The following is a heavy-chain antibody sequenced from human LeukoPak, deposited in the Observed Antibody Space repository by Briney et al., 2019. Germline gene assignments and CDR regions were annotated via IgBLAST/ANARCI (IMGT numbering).Heavy chain of an antibody. CDR1: GSTVSSNY. J-gene: IGHJ4*02. CDR3: ARVSSWYYYDSSGEGDY. Sequence: PGGSLRLSCAASGSTVSSNYMSWVRQAPGKGLEWVSVIYSGGSTYYADSVKGRFTISRDNSKNTLYLQMNSLRAEDTAVYYCARVSSWYYYDSSGEGDYWGQGTLVTVSS. CDR2: IYSGGST. V-gene: IGHV3-53*01. D-gene: IGHD3-22*01.